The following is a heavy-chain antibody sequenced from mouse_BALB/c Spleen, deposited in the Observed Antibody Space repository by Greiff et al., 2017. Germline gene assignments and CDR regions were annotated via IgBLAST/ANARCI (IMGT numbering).Heavy chain of an antibody. D-gene: IGHD2-10*01. V-gene: IGHV5-15*02. CDR1: GFTFSDYG. CDR2: ISNLAYSI. J-gene: IGHJ4*01. Sequence: EVQLVESGGGLVQPGGSRKLSCAASGFTFSDYGMSWVRQAPGKGPEWVAFISNLAYSIYYADTVTGRFTISRENAKNTLYLEMSSLRSEDTAVYYCARSYYGNYGYAMDYWGQGTSVTVSS. CDR3: ARSYYGNYGYAMDY.